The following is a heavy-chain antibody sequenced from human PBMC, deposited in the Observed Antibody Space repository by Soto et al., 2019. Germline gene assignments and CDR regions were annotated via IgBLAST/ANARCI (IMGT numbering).Heavy chain of an antibody. CDR1: RAFINSGGFY. D-gene: IGHD2-15*01. V-gene: IGHV4-31*03. CDR2: IFHSGST. CDR3: ARESCSGGNCYSGWFDP. Sequence: PSETLSLTCSVSRAFINSGGFYYSWIRQPPGKGLEWLGYIFHSGSTLYNPSLRGRLTLSADTSRNQLSLYLTSVTAADTAVYFCARESCSGGNCYSGWFDPWGQGTLVTVSS. J-gene: IGHJ5*02.